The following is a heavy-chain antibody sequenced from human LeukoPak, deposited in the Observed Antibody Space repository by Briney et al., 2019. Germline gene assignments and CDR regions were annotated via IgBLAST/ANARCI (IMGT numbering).Heavy chain of an antibody. CDR3: AGELITGTSRGFLFDY. CDR2: IIPIFGTA. V-gene: IGHV1-69*05. D-gene: IGHD1/OR15-1a*01. J-gene: IGHJ4*02. Sequence: SAKVSCKASGGTFSSYAISWVRQAPGQGLEWMGGIIPIFGTANYAQKFQGRVTITTDESTSTAYMELSSLRSEDTAVYYCAGELITGTSRGFLFDYWGQGTLVTVSS. CDR1: GGTFSSYA.